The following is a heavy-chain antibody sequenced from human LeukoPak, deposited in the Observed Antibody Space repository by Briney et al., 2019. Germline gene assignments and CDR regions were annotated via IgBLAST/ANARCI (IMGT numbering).Heavy chain of an antibody. V-gene: IGHV3-30-3*01. CDR1: GFTFSSYA. J-gene: IGHJ4*02. CDR2: ISYDGSNK. Sequence: PGGSLRLSCAASGFTFSSYAMHWVRQAPGKGLEWVAVISYDGSNKYYADSVKGRFTISRDNSKNTLYLQMNSLRAEDTAVYYCAGEFSGSYSYYFDYWGQGTLVTVSS. D-gene: IGHD1-26*01. CDR3: AGEFSGSYSYYFDY.